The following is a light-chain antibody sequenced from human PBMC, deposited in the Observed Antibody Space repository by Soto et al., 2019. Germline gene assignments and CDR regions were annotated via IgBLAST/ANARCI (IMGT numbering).Light chain of an antibody. J-gene: IGKJ1*01. Sequence: DIQMTQSPSTLSASIGDRVTIDCRASHNINNLLAWYQQKPGEAPKLLIFRASNLYSGVPPRFSGSGSGTQFTLTINGLQPDDFATYYCQQYNNYEWTFGQATKLEVK. CDR3: QQYNNYEWT. CDR2: RAS. CDR1: HNINNL. V-gene: IGKV1-5*03.